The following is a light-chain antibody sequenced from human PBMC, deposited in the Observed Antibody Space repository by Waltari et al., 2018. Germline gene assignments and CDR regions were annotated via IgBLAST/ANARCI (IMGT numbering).Light chain of an antibody. J-gene: IGKJ4*01. CDR1: QTVSTIA. V-gene: IGKV3-20*01. CDR2: STY. Sequence: CRASQTVSTIALSWYQQKPGQAPRVLIYSTYNRATGIPDRFSGSGSGTNFTLTINRLAPEDFAMYYCQQYDGIVVTFGGGTKVEI. CDR3: QQYDGIVVT.